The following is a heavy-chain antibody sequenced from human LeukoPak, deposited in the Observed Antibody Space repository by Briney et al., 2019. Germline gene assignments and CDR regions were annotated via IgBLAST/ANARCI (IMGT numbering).Heavy chain of an antibody. CDR2: INPNTAII. V-gene: IGHV1-2*02. CDR1: ESTITGYY. Sequence: ASVKVSCKASESTITGYYIHWVRQAPGQGLEWLGWINPNTAIINYAERVQGRVTMTRDTSIRTVYMDLSRLRSEDTAVYYCAREGILYFGDHQHEWDPFDIWGQGTMVTVSS. D-gene: IGHD3-10*01. CDR3: AREGILYFGDHQHEWDPFDI. J-gene: IGHJ3*02.